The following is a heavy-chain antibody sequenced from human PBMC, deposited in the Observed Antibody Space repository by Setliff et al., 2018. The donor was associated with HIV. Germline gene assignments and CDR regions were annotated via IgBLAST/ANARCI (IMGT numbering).Heavy chain of an antibody. J-gene: IGHJ3*02. Sequence: SETLSLTCSVSGGSISSSSYYWGWIRQPPGKGLEWIGSIYYSGSTYYNPSLESRVTISVDTSKNQFSLKLSSVTAADTAVYYCARGDTYWHDATGYVKSDLDAFDIWGLGTMVTVSS. V-gene: IGHV4-39*01. CDR3: ARGDTYWHDATGYVKSDLDAFDI. D-gene: IGHD3-3*02. CDR1: GGSISSSSYY. CDR2: IYYSGST.